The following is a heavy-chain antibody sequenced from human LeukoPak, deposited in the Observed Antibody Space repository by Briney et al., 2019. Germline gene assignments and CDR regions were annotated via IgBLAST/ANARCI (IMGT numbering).Heavy chain of an antibody. CDR1: GFTFSSYG. V-gene: IGHV3-30*18. Sequence: GGSLRLSCAASGFTFSSYGMHWVRQAPGKGLEWVAVISYDGSNKYYADSVKGRFTISRDNSKNTLYLQMNSLRAEDTAVYYCAKDRGSGWTGGDYWGQGTLVTVSS. J-gene: IGHJ4*02. D-gene: IGHD6-19*01. CDR3: AKDRGSGWTGGDY. CDR2: ISYDGSNK.